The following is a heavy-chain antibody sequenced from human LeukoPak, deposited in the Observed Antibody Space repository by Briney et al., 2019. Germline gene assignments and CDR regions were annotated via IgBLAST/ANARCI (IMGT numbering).Heavy chain of an antibody. CDR3: SLARAEYHYGMDV. Sequence: SQTLSLTCVISGDSVSSISVAWNWIRQSPSRGLEWLGRTHYRSKWYYEYAVSVKSRINISPDTSKNQFSLHLTSVTPEDTAVYYCSLARAEYHYGMDVWGQGTTVTVSS. V-gene: IGHV6-1*01. CDR2: THYRSKWYY. CDR1: GDSVSSISVA. J-gene: IGHJ6*02.